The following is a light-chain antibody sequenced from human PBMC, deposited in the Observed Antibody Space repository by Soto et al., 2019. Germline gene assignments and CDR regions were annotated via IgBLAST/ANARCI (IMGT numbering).Light chain of an antibody. J-gene: IGKJ2*01. V-gene: IGKV3-20*01. Sequence: EIVLTQSPGTLSLSPGERVTLSCRASQSVGGNYLAWYQQKPGQAPRLLIFGAASRATGIPDRFSGSGSGTDFTLTISRLEPEDFAVYRCQQYANLYTFGQGTKLEIK. CDR3: QQYANLYT. CDR1: QSVGGNY. CDR2: GAA.